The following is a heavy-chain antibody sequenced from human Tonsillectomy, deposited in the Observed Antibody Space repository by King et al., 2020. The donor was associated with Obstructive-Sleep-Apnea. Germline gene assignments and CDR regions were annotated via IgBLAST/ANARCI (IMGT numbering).Heavy chain of an antibody. J-gene: IGHJ4*02. CDR2: ISYDGSNK. D-gene: IGHD6-19*01. CDR3: ARDRIAVAGRTSYFDY. V-gene: IGHV3-30*04. CDR1: GFTFTSYA. Sequence: VQLVESGGGVVQPGRSLRLSCAASGFTFTSYAMHWVRQAPGKGLEWGALISYDGSNKYYADSVKGRFTISRDNSKNTLFLQMNSLRAEDTAVYYCARDRIAVAGRTSYFDYWGQGTLVTVSS.